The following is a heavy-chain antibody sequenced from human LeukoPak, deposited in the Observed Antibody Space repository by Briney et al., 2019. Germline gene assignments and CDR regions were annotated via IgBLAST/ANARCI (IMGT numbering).Heavy chain of an antibody. D-gene: IGHD3-3*01. CDR3: ASRPRRIDFWSGYSSYYYYGMDV. V-gene: IGHV4-34*01. CDR2: INHSGST. Sequence: SETLSLTCAVYGGSFSGYYWSWIRQPPGKGLEWIGEINHSGSTNYNPSLKSRVTISVDTSKNQFSLKLSSVTAADTAVYYCASRPRRIDFWSGYSSYYYYGMDVWGQGTLVTVSS. J-gene: IGHJ6*02. CDR1: GGSFSGYY.